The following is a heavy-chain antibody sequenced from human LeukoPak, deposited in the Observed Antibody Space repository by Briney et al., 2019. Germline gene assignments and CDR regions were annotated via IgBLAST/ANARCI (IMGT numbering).Heavy chain of an antibody. CDR2: IIPIFGTA. CDR1: GGTFSSYA. V-gene: IGHV1-69*13. J-gene: IGHJ4*02. CDR3: ARVGPEYSGYEHSPSPFDY. Sequence: GASVKVSCKASGGTFSSYAISWVRQAPGQGLEWMGGIIPIFGTANYAQKFQGRVTITADESTSTAYMELSSLRSEDTAVYYCARVGPEYSGYEHSPSPFDYWGQGTLVTVSS. D-gene: IGHD5-12*01.